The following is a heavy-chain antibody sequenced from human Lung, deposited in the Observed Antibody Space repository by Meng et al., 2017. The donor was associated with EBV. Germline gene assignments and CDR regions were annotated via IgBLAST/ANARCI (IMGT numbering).Heavy chain of an antibody. Sequence: VKLQESGPGLVKPSQPLSLTCTVSGGSISSGGYYWSWIRQHPGKGLEWIGYIHSSGSTYYNPSLRSRLTISVDTSKNQFSLKLSSVTAADTAVYYCARASYGSGSPLGESWFDPWGQGTLVTVSS. CDR3: ARASYGSGSPLGESWFDP. CDR2: IHSSGST. J-gene: IGHJ5*02. CDR1: GGSISSGGYY. D-gene: IGHD3-10*01. V-gene: IGHV4-31*03.